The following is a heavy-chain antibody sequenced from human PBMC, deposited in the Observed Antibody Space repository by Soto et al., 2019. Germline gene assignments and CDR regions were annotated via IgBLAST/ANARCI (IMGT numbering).Heavy chain of an antibody. CDR2: IWYDGSNK. V-gene: IGHV3-33*01. CDR1: GFTFSSYG. Sequence: QVQLVESGGGVVQPGRSLRLSCAASGFTFSSYGMHWVRQAPGKGLEWVAVIWYDGSNKYYADSVKGRFTISRDNSKNTLDLQMNSLRAEDTAVYYCARDRGIAVAGYFDYWGQGTLVTVST. J-gene: IGHJ4*02. D-gene: IGHD6-19*01. CDR3: ARDRGIAVAGYFDY.